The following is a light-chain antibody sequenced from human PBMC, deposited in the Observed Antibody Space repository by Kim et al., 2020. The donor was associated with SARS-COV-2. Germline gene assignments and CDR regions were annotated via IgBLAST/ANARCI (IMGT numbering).Light chain of an antibody. CDR3: QQYNSYPWT. V-gene: IGKV1-5*01. J-gene: IGKJ1*01. CDR2: DAS. Sequence: AAVGDRVTITCRASQSISSWLAWYQQKPGKAPKLLIYDASSLESGVPSRFSGSGSGTEFTLTISSLQPDDFATYYCQQYNSYPWTFGQGTKVEIK. CDR1: QSISSW.